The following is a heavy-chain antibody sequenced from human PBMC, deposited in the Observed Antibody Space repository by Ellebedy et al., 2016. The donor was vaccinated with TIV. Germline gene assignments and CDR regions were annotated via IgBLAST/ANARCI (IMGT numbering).Heavy chain of an antibody. Sequence: ASVKVSXKFSGFTLTERSMHWVRQAPGKGLEWMGGFHPEDGGKIYAQNLRGRVTMTEDTSTDTAYMELSSLRPEDTAVYYCAIAFVSTNALFDFWGQGTLVSVSS. J-gene: IGHJ4*02. CDR3: AIAFVSTNALFDF. CDR1: GFTLTERS. CDR2: FHPEDGGK. D-gene: IGHD2-21*01. V-gene: IGHV1-24*01.